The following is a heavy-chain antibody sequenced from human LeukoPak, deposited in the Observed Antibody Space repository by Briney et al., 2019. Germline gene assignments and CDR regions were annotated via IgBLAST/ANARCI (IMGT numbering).Heavy chain of an antibody. Sequence: SETLSLTCTVSGGSISSGGYYWSWIRQHPGKGLEWIGYIYYSGSTNYNPSLKSRVTISVDTSKNQFSLKLSSVTAADTAVYYCAREKDYDSSGYSDWGQGTLVTVSS. CDR2: IYYSGST. CDR3: AREKDYDSSGYSD. CDR1: GGSISSGGYY. V-gene: IGHV4-61*08. D-gene: IGHD3-22*01. J-gene: IGHJ4*02.